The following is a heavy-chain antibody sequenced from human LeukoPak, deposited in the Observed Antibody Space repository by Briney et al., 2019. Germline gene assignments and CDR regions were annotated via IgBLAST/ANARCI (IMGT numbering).Heavy chain of an antibody. J-gene: IGHJ4*02. CDR1: GYTFTSYY. CDR2: VNPTSGGT. Sequence: ASVKVSCKSSGYTFTSYYMHWVRQAPGQGLGWMGWVNPTSGGTNCAQKFQGRVTMTRDTSISTAYMELSRLRSDDTAVYYCARVYYYYDSSGILTLYFDYWGQGTLVTVSS. CDR3: ARVYYYYDSSGILTLYFDY. V-gene: IGHV1-2*02. D-gene: IGHD3-22*01.